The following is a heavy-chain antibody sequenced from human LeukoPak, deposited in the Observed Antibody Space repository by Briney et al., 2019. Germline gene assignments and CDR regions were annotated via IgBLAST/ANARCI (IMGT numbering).Heavy chain of an antibody. J-gene: IGHJ4*02. D-gene: IGHD2-2*01. CDR3: ARVVRLSSTSSGYFDY. CDR2: ISGSGGST. V-gene: IGHV3-23*01. CDR1: GFTFSSYA. Sequence: PGGSLRLSCAASGFTFSSYAMSWVRQAPGKGLEWVSAISGSGGSTYYADSVKGRFTISRDNSKNTLYLQMNSLRAEDTAVYYCARVVRLSSTSSGYFDYWGQGTLVTVSS.